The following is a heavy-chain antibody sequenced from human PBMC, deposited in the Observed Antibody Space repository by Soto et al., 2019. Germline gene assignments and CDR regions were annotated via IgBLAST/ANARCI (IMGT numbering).Heavy chain of an antibody. CDR1: GFTFSSYG. V-gene: IGHV3-30*18. CDR2: ISYDGSNK. Sequence: QVQLVESGGGVVQPGRSLRLSCAASGFTFSSYGMHWVRQAPGKGLEWVAVISYDGSNKYYADSVKGRFTISRDNSKNTLDLQMNSLRAEDTAVYYCAKGVPAALHQWGWYFDLWGRGTLVTVSS. D-gene: IGHD2-2*02. J-gene: IGHJ2*01. CDR3: AKGVPAALHQWGWYFDL.